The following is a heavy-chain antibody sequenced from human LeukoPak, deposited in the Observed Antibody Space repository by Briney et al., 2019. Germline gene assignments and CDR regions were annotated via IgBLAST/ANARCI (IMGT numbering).Heavy chain of an antibody. V-gene: IGHV3-7*01. CDR3: ARVGSSGWEYYFDY. J-gene: IGHJ4*02. D-gene: IGHD6-19*01. CDR1: GFTFSSYW. Sequence: GGSLRLSCAASGFTFSSYWMSWVRQAPGKGLEWVANIKQDGSEKYYVDSVKGRFTISRDNAKNSLYLQMSSLRAEDTAVYYCARVGSSGWEYYFDYWGQGTLVTVSS. CDR2: IKQDGSEK.